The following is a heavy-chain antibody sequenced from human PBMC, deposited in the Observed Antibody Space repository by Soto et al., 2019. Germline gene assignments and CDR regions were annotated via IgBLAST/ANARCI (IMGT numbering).Heavy chain of an antibody. J-gene: IGHJ4*02. CDR1: GGSISSYY. CDR3: AILWGHYFDY. V-gene: IGHV4-59*08. CDR2: IYYSGST. D-gene: IGHD7-27*01. Sequence: QVQLQESGPGLVKPSETLSLTCTVSGGSISSYYWSWIRQPPGKGLEWIGYIYYSGSTNYNPSLKSRVTISVDTSKNQFSLKLSSVTAADTAVYYCAILWGHYFDYWGQGTLVTVSS.